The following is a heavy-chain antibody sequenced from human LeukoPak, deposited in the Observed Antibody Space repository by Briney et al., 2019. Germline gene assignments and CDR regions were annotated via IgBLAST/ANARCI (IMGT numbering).Heavy chain of an antibody. D-gene: IGHD2-2*01. Sequence: SETLSLTCTVSGGSISSSSYYWGWIRQPPGKGLEWIGSIYYSGSTYYNPSLKSRVTISVDTSKNQFSLKLSSVTAADTAEYYCARHQPSKEYQPPYYYYGMDVWGQGTTVTVSS. CDR1: GGSISSSSYY. V-gene: IGHV4-39*01. CDR2: IYYSGST. J-gene: IGHJ6*02. CDR3: ARHQPSKEYQPPYYYYGMDV.